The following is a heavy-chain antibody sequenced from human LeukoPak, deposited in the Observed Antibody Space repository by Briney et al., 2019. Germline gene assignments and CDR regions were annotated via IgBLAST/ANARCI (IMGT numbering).Heavy chain of an antibody. CDR1: GYTFTSYD. D-gene: IGHD5-18*01. Sequence: ATVKVSCKASGYTFTSYDINWVRQATGQGLEWMGWMNPNSGNTGYAQKFQGTVTMTRNTSISTAYMELSSLRSEDTAVYYCARDGEDTAMVIVYWGQGTLVTVSS. J-gene: IGHJ4*02. CDR2: MNPNSGNT. CDR3: ARDGEDTAMVIVY. V-gene: IGHV1-8*01.